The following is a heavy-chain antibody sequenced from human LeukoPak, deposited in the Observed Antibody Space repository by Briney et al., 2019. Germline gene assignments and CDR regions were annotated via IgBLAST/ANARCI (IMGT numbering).Heavy chain of an antibody. CDR2: INTNTGNP. D-gene: IGHD3-10*01. CDR1: GGTFSSYA. V-gene: IGHV7-4-1*02. Sequence: ASVKVSCKASGGTFSSYAISWVRQAPGQGLEWMGWINTNTGNPTYAQGFTGRFVFSLDTSVSTAYLQISSLKAEDTAVYYCARAGAVLWFGELSWFDPWGQGTLVTVSS. J-gene: IGHJ5*02. CDR3: ARAGAVLWFGELSWFDP.